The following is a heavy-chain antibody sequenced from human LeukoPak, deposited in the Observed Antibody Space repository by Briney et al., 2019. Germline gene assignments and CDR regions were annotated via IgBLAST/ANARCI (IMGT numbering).Heavy chain of an antibody. CDR2: ISSSSSYI. V-gene: IGHV3-21*04. J-gene: IGHJ4*02. CDR1: GFTFSTYS. D-gene: IGHD3-22*01. CDR3: VKSRRFYDSSGYPFDY. Sequence: GGSLRLSCVDSGFTFSTYSMNWVRQAPGKGLEWVSSISSSSSYIYYGDSVKGRFTISRDNAKNSLYLQMNSLRAEDTAVYYCVKSRRFYDSSGYPFDYWGQGTLVTVSS.